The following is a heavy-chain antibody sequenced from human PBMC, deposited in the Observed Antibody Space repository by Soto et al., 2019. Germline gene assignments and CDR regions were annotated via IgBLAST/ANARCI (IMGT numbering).Heavy chain of an antibody. CDR3: ARGTDYTLIASYHYGLDV. V-gene: IGHV4-59*02. CDR2: IYYSGST. J-gene: IGHJ6*02. Sequence: SETLSRTCTVSGGSVTSYYWSWIRQPPGKGMEWIAYIYYSGSTNYNPSLKSRVTVSVDMSKNQFSLTLTSVTAADTAVYYCARGTDYTLIASYHYGLDVWGQGTTVTVSS. D-gene: IGHD4-4*01. CDR1: GGSVTSYY.